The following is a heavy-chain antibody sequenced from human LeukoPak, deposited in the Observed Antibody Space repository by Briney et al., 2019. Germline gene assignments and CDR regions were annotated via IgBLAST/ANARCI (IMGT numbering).Heavy chain of an antibody. D-gene: IGHD1-14*01. CDR2: IRSKAYSGKT. CDR1: AFTFGDYT. J-gene: IGHJ4*02. V-gene: IGHV3-49*03. CDR3: TRDSRYTTEGFDY. Sequence: GGSLRLSCTASAFTFGDYTMNWFRQAPGKGLEWVAFIRSKAYSGKTEYAASVKGRFTISRDDSNSSAYLEMKSLKTEDTGVYYCTRDSRYTTEGFDYWGQGTLVTVSS.